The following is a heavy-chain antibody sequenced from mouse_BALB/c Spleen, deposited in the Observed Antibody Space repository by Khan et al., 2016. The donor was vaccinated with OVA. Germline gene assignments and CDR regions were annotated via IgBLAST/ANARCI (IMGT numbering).Heavy chain of an antibody. D-gene: IGHD2-1*01. CDR3: ASHVTGSIDY. J-gene: IGHJ3*01. CDR1: GFTFSTYA. Sequence: VELVESGGDLVKPGGSLRLSCAASGFTFSTYAMSWVRQPPDKSLEWVATINSDGYYTYYPDTVTGRFTISRNSAENNIYQQMSSRKSEDTDVYCCASHVTGSIDYWGQGTRVTVS. V-gene: IGHV5-6*01. CDR2: INSDGYYT.